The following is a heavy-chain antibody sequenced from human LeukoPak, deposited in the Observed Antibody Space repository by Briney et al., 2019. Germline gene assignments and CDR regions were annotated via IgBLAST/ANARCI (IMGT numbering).Heavy chain of an antibody. V-gene: IGHV3-21*01. CDR3: ARGRYYGSGTYYGLGDY. CDR1: GFTFSSYS. D-gene: IGHD3-10*01. Sequence: GGSLRLSCAASGFTFSSYSMNWVRQAPGKGLEWVSSISSGSRYIYYADSVKGRFTISRDDAENSLYLQMDSLRAEDTALFYCARGRYYGSGTYYGLGDYWGQGTLVTVSS. CDR2: ISSGSRYI. J-gene: IGHJ4*02.